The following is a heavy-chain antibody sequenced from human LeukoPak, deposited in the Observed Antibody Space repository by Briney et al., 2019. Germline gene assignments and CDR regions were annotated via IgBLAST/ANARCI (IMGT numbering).Heavy chain of an antibody. CDR1: GGSISSSSYY. V-gene: IGHV4-39*07. CDR3: ARDRHDYYYYGMDV. Sequence: SETLPLTCTVSGGSISSSSYYWGWIRQPPGKGLEWIGEINHSGSTNYNPSLKSRVTISVDTSKNQFSLKLSSVTAADTAVYYCARDRHDYYYYGMDVWGQGTTVTVSS. CDR2: INHSGST. D-gene: IGHD3-16*01. J-gene: IGHJ6*02.